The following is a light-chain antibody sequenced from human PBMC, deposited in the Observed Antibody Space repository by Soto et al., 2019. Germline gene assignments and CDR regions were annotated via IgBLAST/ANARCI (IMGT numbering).Light chain of an antibody. CDR3: QQVKSFPLT. J-gene: IGKJ5*01. V-gene: IGKV1-5*03. CDR2: QAS. Sequence: DIQMTQSPSALSASVGDRVTITCRASQSLDKYLAWYQQKPGKAPKLLIYQASVLQSGVPSKFSGSGSGTEFTLNISNLSPDDFASYYCQQVKSFPLTFGQGTRLEIK. CDR1: QSLDKY.